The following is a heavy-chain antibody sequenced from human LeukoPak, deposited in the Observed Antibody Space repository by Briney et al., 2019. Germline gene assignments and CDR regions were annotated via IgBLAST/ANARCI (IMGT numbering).Heavy chain of an antibody. CDR2: ISAYNGNT. CDR3: GVTGYSRGWELY. V-gene: IGHV1-18*01. Sequence: ASVKVSCKASGYTFTSYGISWVRQAPGQGLEWMGWISAYNGNTNYAQKLQGRVTMTTDTSTSTAYMELRSLRSDDTAVYYCGVTGYSRGWELYWDQGTLVSVSS. D-gene: IGHD6-19*01. CDR1: GYTFTSYG. J-gene: IGHJ1*01.